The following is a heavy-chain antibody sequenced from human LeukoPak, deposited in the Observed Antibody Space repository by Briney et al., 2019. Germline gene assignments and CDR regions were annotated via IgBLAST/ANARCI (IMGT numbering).Heavy chain of an antibody. J-gene: IGHJ4*02. CDR2: IYYSGSA. CDR3: ARFVGAATTSHVDY. CDR1: GGSISSYY. V-gene: IGHV4-59*08. D-gene: IGHD1-26*01. Sequence: PSETLSLTRTVSGGSISSYYWSWIRQPPGKGLEWIGYIYYSGSANYNPSLKSRVTISVDTSKNQFSLRLSSVTAADTAVYYCARFVGAATTSHVDYWGQGTLVTVSS.